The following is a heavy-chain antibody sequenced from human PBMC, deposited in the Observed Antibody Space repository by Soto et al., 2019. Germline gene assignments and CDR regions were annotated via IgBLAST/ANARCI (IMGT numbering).Heavy chain of an antibody. CDR1: GGSFSGHY. D-gene: IGHD3-3*01. CDR3: ARCREISGEVTPSHS. CDR2: INYTGST. Sequence: PPETLSLTYAVYGGSFSGHYWSWIRQSPGKGLEWIGEINYTGSTKYNPSLRSRVTISVDTSKNQFSLKLNSVTAADTAVYHSARCREISGEVTPSHSRGQATPINV. V-gene: IGHV4-34*01. J-gene: IGHJ1*01.